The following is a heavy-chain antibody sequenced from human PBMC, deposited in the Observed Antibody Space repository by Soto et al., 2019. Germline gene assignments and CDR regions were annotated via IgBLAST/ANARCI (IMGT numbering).Heavy chain of an antibody. D-gene: IGHD5-12*01. CDR1: GGSFSVYY. J-gene: IGHJ4*02. V-gene: IGHV4-34*01. Sequence: QVQLQQWGAGLLKPSETLSLTCAVYGGSFSVYYLSWIRQPPGKGLEWIGEINHSGSTNYNPSLKSRVTISVDTSKNQFSLKLSSVNAADTAVYYCARMPRRDGYNYAYWGQGTLVTVSS. CDR2: INHSGST. CDR3: ARMPRRDGYNYAY.